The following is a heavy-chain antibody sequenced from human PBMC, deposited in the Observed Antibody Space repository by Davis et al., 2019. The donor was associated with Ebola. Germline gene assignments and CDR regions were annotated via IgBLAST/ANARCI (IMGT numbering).Heavy chain of an antibody. CDR2: ISNGGRT. V-gene: IGHV4-59*02. Sequence: SETLSLICRVSGCSAGSDYCTWIPQSPGKGLEWISFISNGGRTIYNPSLRGRVTISIDTSKNQFSLEVRSVTAADTAFYYCVRGSDAYKTGYWGQGTLVTVSS. CDR1: GCSAGSDY. J-gene: IGHJ4*02. CDR3: VRGSDAYKTGY. D-gene: IGHD5-24*01.